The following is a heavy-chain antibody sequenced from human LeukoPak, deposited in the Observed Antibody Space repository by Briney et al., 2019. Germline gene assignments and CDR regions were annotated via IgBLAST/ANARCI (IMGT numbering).Heavy chain of an antibody. V-gene: IGHV3-30-3*01. CDR3: ARGPNYYDSSGYYYVPEDY. CDR1: GFTFSSYA. D-gene: IGHD3-22*01. J-gene: IGHJ4*02. CDR2: ISYDGSNK. Sequence: PGRSLRLSCAASGFTFSSYAMHWVRQAPGKGLEWVAVISYDGSNKYYADSVKGQFTISRDNSKNTLYLQMNSLRAEDTAVYYCARGPNYYDSSGYYYVPEDYWGQGTLVTVSS.